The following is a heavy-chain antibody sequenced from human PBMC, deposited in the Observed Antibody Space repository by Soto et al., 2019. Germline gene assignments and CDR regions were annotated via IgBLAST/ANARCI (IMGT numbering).Heavy chain of an antibody. J-gene: IGHJ6*03. V-gene: IGHV4-4*02. CDR3: VRETAGRRYYYYMDV. Sequence: QVQLQESGPGLIKPSGTVSLTCAVSGASIGSTDWWRWVRQPPGKGLEWIGEIYHTGSTANYNPTLKSRVAISVDVSKNQLSLKLTSVTAADTAVYYCVRETAGRRYYYYMDVWGKGTTVTVSS. CDR2: IYHTGST. CDR1: GASIGSTDW.